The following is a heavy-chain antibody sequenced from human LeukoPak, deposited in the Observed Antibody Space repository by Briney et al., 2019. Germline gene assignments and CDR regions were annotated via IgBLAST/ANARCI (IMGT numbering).Heavy chain of an antibody. V-gene: IGHV4-39*01. Sequence: SEALSLTCAVSGGSITTTYYWAWVRQPPGKGLEWVESISYSGSPYYNPSLKSRRTISVETSKSQFSLRLSSVTAADTAVYYCARHIQGGDSGYNYYYYYGMDVWGQGTTVTVSS. D-gene: IGHD5-12*01. CDR1: GGSITTTYY. CDR3: ARHIQGGDSGYNYYYYYGMDV. J-gene: IGHJ6*02. CDR2: ISYSGSP.